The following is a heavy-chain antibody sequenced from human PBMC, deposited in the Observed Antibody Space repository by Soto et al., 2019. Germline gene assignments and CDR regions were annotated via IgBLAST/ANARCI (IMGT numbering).Heavy chain of an antibody. Sequence: GGSLRLSCVVSGFTFSSYAMIWVRQAPGKGLEWVSGITTSGDRTFYADSVKGRFTISRDNSKNTLYLQMNSLRAEDTAVYYCAKDDSSGYYPHHWGQGTLVTVSS. CDR2: ITTSGDRT. J-gene: IGHJ5*02. V-gene: IGHV3-23*01. CDR1: GFTFSSYA. D-gene: IGHD3-22*01. CDR3: AKDDSSGYYPHH.